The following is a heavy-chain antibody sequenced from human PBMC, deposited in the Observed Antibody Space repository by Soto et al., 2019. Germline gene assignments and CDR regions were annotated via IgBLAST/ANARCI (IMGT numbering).Heavy chain of an antibody. CDR2: IYYSGST. V-gene: IGHV4-39*01. D-gene: IGHD3-10*01. CDR3: ARHEAPSTMVRGVIIKGGNYYMDV. Sequence: SETLSLTCTVSGGSISSSSYYWGWIRQPPGKGLEWIGSIYYSGSTYYNPSLKSRVTISVDTSKNQFSLKLSSVTAADTAVYYCARHEAPSTMVRGVIIKGGNYYMDVWGKGTTVTVSS. J-gene: IGHJ6*03. CDR1: GGSISSSSYY.